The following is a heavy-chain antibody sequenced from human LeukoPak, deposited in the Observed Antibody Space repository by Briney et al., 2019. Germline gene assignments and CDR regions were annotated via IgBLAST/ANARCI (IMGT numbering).Heavy chain of an antibody. V-gene: IGHV4-59*01. CDR2: IYYSGST. Sequence: SETLSLTCTVSGGSISSYYWSWIRQPPGKGLEWIGYIYYSGSTNYNPSLKSRVTISVDTSKNQFSLKLSSVTAADTAVYYCARAGGSSWYGNAFDIWGQGTMVTVSS. J-gene: IGHJ3*02. D-gene: IGHD6-13*01. CDR3: ARAGGSSWYGNAFDI. CDR1: GGSISSYY.